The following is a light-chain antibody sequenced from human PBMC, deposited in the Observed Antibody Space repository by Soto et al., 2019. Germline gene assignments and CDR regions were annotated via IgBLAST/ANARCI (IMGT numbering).Light chain of an antibody. J-gene: IGKJ5*01. CDR3: QQSYSTPIT. CDR2: AAS. Sequence: DLQMTQSPSSLSASLGDSVTIXXRASQSISNYLNWYQQKPGKAPKVXIYAASNLQSGVPSRFSGSGSGTDFTLTISSLQPEDFATYYCQQSYSTPITFGQGTRLEIK. V-gene: IGKV1-39*01. CDR1: QSISNY.